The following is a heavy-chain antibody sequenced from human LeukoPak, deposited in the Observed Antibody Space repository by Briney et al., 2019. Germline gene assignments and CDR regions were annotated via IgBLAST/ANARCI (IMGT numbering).Heavy chain of an antibody. V-gene: IGHV4-59*01. D-gene: IGHD3-10*01. J-gene: IGHJ5*02. CDR3: ARAGAWQIDP. CDR1: GGSISSYY. Sequence: SETLSLTCTVSGGSISSYYWGWIRQPPGKGLEWIGYIFYTGSTNYNPSLKSRVTISVDRSKNQFTLKLSSVTAADTAIYYCARAGAWQIDPWGQGTLVTVSS. CDR2: IFYTGST.